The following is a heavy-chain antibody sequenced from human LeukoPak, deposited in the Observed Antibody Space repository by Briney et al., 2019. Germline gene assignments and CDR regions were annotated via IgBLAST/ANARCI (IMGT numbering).Heavy chain of an antibody. D-gene: IGHD3-9*01. Sequence: ASVKVSCKASGGTFSSYAISWVRQAPGQGLEWMGGIIPIFGTANYAQKFQGRVTITADESTSTAYMELSSLRSEDTAVYYCAREGAGYSTLDYWGQGTLVTVSS. CDR2: IIPIFGTA. J-gene: IGHJ4*02. V-gene: IGHV1-69*13. CDR3: AREGAGYSTLDY. CDR1: GGTFSSYA.